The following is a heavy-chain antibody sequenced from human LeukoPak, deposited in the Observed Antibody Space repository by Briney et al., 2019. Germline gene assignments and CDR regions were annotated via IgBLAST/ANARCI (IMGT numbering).Heavy chain of an antibody. V-gene: IGHV5-51*01. CDR2: IYPGDSDT. Sequence: GESPKISCKGSGYSFTSYWIGWVRQMPGKGLEWMGIIYPGDSDTRYSPSFQGQVTISADKSISTAYLQWSSLKASDTAMYYCARRRRTTVTTPNDAFDIWGQGTMVTVSS. CDR3: ARRRRTTVTTPNDAFDI. CDR1: GYSFTSYW. D-gene: IGHD4-17*01. J-gene: IGHJ3*02.